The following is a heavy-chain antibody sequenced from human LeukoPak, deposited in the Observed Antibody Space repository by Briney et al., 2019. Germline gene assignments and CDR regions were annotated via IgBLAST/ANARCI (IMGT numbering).Heavy chain of an antibody. CDR1: GFILSSFA. D-gene: IGHD5-12*01. CDR2: ISSPGGNT. J-gene: IGHJ1*01. Sequence: GGALRLSCTSSGFILSSFAMSWVRQAPGKGLEWVSSISSPGGNTYYADSVKGRFTISRDNSNNLVYLQMNSLRAEDTAVYYCAKTRKGYPPEYLQHWGQGTLVTVSS. V-gene: IGHV3-23*01. CDR3: AKTRKGYPPEYLQH.